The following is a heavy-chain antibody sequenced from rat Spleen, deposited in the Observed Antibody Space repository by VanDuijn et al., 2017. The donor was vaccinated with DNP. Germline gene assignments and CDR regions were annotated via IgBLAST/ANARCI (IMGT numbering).Heavy chain of an antibody. V-gene: IGHV5S10*01. D-gene: IGHD1-11*01. Sequence: EVQLVESGGASVQPGRSLKLSCAASGFTFSAYNMAWVRQAPKKALEWVATILYDGGRTYYRNSVKGRFTISRDNAKSTLYLQMDSLRSEDTATYYCTTFEGRDAWGQGTSVTVSS. CDR3: TTFEGRDA. CDR2: ILYDGGRT. J-gene: IGHJ4*01. CDR1: GFTFSAYN.